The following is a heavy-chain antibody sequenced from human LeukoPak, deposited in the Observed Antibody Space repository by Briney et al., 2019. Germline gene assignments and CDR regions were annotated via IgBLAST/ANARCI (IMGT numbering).Heavy chain of an antibody. D-gene: IGHD1-26*01. CDR2: TYDSGST. Sequence: SETLSLTCAVSGGSISSSNWWSWVRQPPGKGLEWIGETYDSGSTNYNPSLKSRVTISVDKSKNQFSLKLSSATAADTAVYYCARGLSGSYYAYWGQGTLVTVSS. CDR1: GGSISSSNW. CDR3: ARGLSGSYYAY. J-gene: IGHJ4*02. V-gene: IGHV4-4*02.